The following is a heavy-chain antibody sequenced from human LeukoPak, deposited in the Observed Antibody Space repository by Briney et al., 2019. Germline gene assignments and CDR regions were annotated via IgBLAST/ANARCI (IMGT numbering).Heavy chain of an antibody. Sequence: SETLSLTCTVSGGSISSGDYYWSWIRQPPGKDLEWIGYIYYSGSTNYNPSLKSRVTISVDTSKNQFSLKLSSVTAADTAVYYCARATPAGYCSGGSCQFDYWGQGTLVTVSS. V-gene: IGHV4-30-4*08. CDR2: IYYSGST. J-gene: IGHJ4*02. CDR3: ARATPAGYCSGGSCQFDY. CDR1: GGSISSGDYY. D-gene: IGHD2-15*01.